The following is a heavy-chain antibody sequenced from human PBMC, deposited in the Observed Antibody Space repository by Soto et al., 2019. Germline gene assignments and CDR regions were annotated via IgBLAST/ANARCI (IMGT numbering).Heavy chain of an antibody. V-gene: IGHV1-46*01. J-gene: IGHJ6*02. D-gene: IGHD1-26*01. CDR3: ARDCELGSGSYLDYYYGMDV. Sequence: ASVKVSCKASGYTFTSYYMHWVRQAPGQGLEWMGIINPSGGSTSYAQKFQGRVTMTRDTSTSTVYMELSSLRSEDTAVYYCARDCELGSGSYLDYYYGMDVWGQGTTVTVSS. CDR2: INPSGGST. CDR1: GYTFTSYY.